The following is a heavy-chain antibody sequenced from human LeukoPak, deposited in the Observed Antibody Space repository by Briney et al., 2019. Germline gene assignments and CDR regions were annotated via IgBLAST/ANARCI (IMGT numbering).Heavy chain of an antibody. V-gene: IGHV4-30-4*01. CDR1: GGPISSGEYY. J-gene: IGHJ4*02. D-gene: IGHD2/OR15-2a*01. CDR3: ARALNGYFYAFDS. Sequence: SQTLSLTCTVSGGPISSGEYYWSWIRQPPGKGLEWIGYFSYTGSTYYNPSVKSRVSISVDTSKNQFSLKLTSVTAADTAVYYCARALNGYFYAFDSWGQGTLVTVSS. CDR2: FSYTGST.